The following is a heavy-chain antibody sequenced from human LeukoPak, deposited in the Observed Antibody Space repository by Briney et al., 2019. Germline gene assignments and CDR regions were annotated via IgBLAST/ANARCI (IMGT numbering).Heavy chain of an antibody. D-gene: IGHD3-10*01. V-gene: IGHV4-59*01. Sequence: SETLSLTCTTSGGSISNYYWSWIRQPPGKGLEWIGYIYYSGSTNYNPSLKSRVTMSVDTSKNQFSLKLSSVTAADTAVYYCARDLRGSGSYYYYYYGMDVWGQGTTVTVSS. CDR2: IYYSGST. CDR3: ARDLRGSGSYYYYYYGMDV. CDR1: GGSISNYY. J-gene: IGHJ6*02.